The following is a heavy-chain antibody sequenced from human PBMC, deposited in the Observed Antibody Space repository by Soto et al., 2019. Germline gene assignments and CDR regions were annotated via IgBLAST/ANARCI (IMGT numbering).Heavy chain of an antibody. V-gene: IGHV3-33*01. CDR2: IWYDGSNK. CDR1: GFTFSSYG. CDR3: ARDQGAYAEYFQH. Sequence: QVQLVESGGGVVQPGRPLRLSCAASGFTFSSYGMHWVRQAPGKGLEWVALIWYDGSNKYYADSVKGRFTISRDNSKTTLYLQMNSLRAEDTAVYYCARDQGAYAEYFQHWGQGTLVTVSS. D-gene: IGHD1-26*01. J-gene: IGHJ1*01.